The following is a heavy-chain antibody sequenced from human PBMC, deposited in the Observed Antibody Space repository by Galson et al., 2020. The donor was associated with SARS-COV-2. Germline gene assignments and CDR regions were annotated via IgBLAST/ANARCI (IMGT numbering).Heavy chain of an antibody. CDR2: ISPYNDNT. D-gene: IGHD3-16*02. V-gene: IGHV1-18*01. Sequence: GESLKISCKASGYNFISYTITWARQAPGQGLEWMGWISPYNDNTDYAQKFQGRVTMTTDTSTTTAYMELRTLRSDDTAIYYCAKEANVWASHRYFDEWGQGTLVTVSS. CDR3: AKEANVWASHRYFDE. J-gene: IGHJ4*02. CDR1: GYNFISYT.